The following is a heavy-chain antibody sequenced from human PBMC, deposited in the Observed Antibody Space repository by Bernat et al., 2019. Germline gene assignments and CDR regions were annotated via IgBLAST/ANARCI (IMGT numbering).Heavy chain of an antibody. D-gene: IGHD5-18*01. V-gene: IGHV3-7*01. CDR3: ARRGYSYRYGMDV. CDR1: GFTFSSYW. J-gene: IGHJ6*02. CDR2: IKQDGSEK. Sequence: VQLVESGGGVVQPGRSLRLSCAASGFTFSSYWMSWVRQAPGKGLEWVANIKQDGSEKYYVDSVKGRFTISRDNAKNSLYLQMNSLRAEDTAVYYCARRGYSYRYGMDVWGQGTTVTVSS.